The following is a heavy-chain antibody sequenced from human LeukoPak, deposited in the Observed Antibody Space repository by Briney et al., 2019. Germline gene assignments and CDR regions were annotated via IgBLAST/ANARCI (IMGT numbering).Heavy chain of an antibody. J-gene: IGHJ6*02. CDR1: GGSIGSRSHY. CDR2: IYSSGGT. Sequence: SETLSLTCTVSGGSIGSRSHYWVWMRQPPGKGLEWIGSIYSSGGTYYRPSLESRVTVAVDTSKNQFFLTLTSVTAADTAVYYCVRRSDCSTTSCYFYHGMDVWGQGTTVTVSS. D-gene: IGHD2-2*01. V-gene: IGHV4-39*01. CDR3: VRRSDCSTTSCYFYHGMDV.